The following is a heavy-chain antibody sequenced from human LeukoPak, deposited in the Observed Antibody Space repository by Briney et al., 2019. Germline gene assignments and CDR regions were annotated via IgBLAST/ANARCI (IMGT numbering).Heavy chain of an antibody. CDR1: GFTFSSYA. D-gene: IGHD1-1*01. Sequence: GRSLRLSCAASGFTFSSYAMHWVRQAPGKGLEWVAVISYDGSNKYYADSVKGRFTISRDNSKNTLYLQMNSLRAEDTAVYYCANTKWNYWGQGTLVTASS. V-gene: IGHV3-30-3*01. CDR2: ISYDGSNK. J-gene: IGHJ4*02. CDR3: ANTKWNY.